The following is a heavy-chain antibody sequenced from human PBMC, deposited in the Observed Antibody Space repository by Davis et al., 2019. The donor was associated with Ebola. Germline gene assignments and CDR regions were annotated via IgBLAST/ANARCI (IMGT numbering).Heavy chain of an antibody. Sequence: GESLKISCAASGFTFSDYYMSWIRQAPGKGLEWVAVISYDGSNKYYADSVKGRFTISRDNSKNTLYLQMNSLRAEDTAVYYCARDPYLEMTTIGRRFFFEYYFDYWGQGTLVTVSS. CDR2: ISYDGSNK. D-gene: IGHD5-24*01. CDR3: ARDPYLEMTTIGRRFFFEYYFDY. CDR1: GFTFSDYY. J-gene: IGHJ4*02. V-gene: IGHV3-30*03.